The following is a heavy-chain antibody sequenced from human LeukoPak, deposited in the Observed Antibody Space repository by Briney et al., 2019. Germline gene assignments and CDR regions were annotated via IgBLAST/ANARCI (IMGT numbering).Heavy chain of an antibody. Sequence: GGSLRLSCAASGFTFDDYAMHWVRQAPGKGLEWVSGISWNSGSIGHADSVKGRFTISRDNAKNSLYLQMNSLRAEDTALYYCANGGYYGSGSYSLGQGTLVTVSS. CDR3: ANGGYYGSGSYS. CDR2: ISWNSGSI. D-gene: IGHD3-10*01. CDR1: GFTFDDYA. J-gene: IGHJ5*02. V-gene: IGHV3-9*01.